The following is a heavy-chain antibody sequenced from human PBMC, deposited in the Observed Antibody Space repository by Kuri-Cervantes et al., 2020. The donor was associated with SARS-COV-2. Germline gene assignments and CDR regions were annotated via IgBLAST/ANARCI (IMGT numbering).Heavy chain of an antibody. J-gene: IGHJ4*02. CDR1: GFTFSSYA. V-gene: IGHV3-30-3*01. CDR2: ISYDGSNK. Sequence: GESLKISCAASGFTFSSYAMHWVRQAPGKRLEWVAVISYDGSNKYYADSVKGRFTISRDNSKNTLYLQMNSLRAEDTAVYYCARSAPPGIAAAGVDWYFDYWGQGTLVTVSS. D-gene: IGHD6-13*01. CDR3: ARSAPPGIAAAGVDWYFDY.